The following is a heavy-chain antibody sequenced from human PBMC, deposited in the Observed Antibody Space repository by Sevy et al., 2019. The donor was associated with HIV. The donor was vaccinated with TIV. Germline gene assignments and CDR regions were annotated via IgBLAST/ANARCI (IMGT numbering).Heavy chain of an antibody. CDR3: AKEEFSGYNFGY. CDR2: ISSSGGST. CDR1: GFTFSSYT. V-gene: IGHV3-23*01. D-gene: IGHD5-12*01. Sequence: GGSLRLSCAVSGFTFSSYTMSWVRQAPGKGLEWVSAISSSGGSTYYGDSVKGRFTISRDNSKNTVYLEINNLRAEDTALYYCAKEEFSGYNFGYWGQGTLVTVSS. J-gene: IGHJ4*02.